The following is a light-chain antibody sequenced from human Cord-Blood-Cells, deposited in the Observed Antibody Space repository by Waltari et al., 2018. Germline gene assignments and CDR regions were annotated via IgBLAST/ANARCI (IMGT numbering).Light chain of an antibody. J-gene: IGKJ2*01. V-gene: IGKV1-8*01. Sequence: AIRMTQSPSSLSASTGDRVTITCRASLGISSYLAWYQQKPGKAPKLLIYAASTLQSGVPSRFSGSGSGTDFTLTISCLQSEDFATYYCQQYYSYPPTFGQGTKLEIK. CDR1: LGISSY. CDR2: AAS. CDR3: QQYYSYPPT.